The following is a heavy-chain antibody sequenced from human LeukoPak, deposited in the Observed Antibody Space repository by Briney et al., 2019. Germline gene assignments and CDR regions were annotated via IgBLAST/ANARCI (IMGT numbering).Heavy chain of an antibody. D-gene: IGHD3-22*01. CDR2: MYLSGTT. J-gene: IGHJ4*02. V-gene: IGHV4-4*02. CDR3: AGLVGRYSSGLYYYYFDY. Sequence: PSGTPSLTCTVSGDSINSLDLWSWVRPPPGKGLEWIGEMYLSGTTHSNPSVKSRVTISIDKSKNQFFLNLSSVTAADTAVYYCAGLVGRYSSGLYYYYFDYWGQGTLVTVSS. CDR1: GDSINSLDL.